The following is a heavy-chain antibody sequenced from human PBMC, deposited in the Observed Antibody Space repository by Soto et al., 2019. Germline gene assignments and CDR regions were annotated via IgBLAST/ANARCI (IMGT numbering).Heavy chain of an antibody. CDR3: ARDPAQTDAFDI. Sequence: ASVKVSCKASGYTFTSHGISWVRQAPGQGLEWMGWISAYNGNTNSAQKLQGRVTMTTDTSTSTAYMELRSLRSDDTAVYYCARDPAQTDAFDIWGQGTMVTVSS. V-gene: IGHV1-18*01. CDR2: ISAYNGNT. CDR1: GYTFTSHG. J-gene: IGHJ3*02.